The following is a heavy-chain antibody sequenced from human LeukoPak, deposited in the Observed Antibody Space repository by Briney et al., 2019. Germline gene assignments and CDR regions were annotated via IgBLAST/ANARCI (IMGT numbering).Heavy chain of an antibody. V-gene: IGHV4-34*01. CDR1: GESFNGFY. Sequence: PSETLSLTCAVNGESFNGFYWTWIRQSPGKGLEWIGEINDIGHTNYNASLKSRVTISLDTSQKQFSLKLTSVTAADTAVYYCARGEGNDYVWGSFYYYLDVWVKGTAVTVSS. J-gene: IGHJ6*03. D-gene: IGHD3-16*01. CDR3: ARGEGNDYVWGSFYYYLDV. CDR2: INDIGHT.